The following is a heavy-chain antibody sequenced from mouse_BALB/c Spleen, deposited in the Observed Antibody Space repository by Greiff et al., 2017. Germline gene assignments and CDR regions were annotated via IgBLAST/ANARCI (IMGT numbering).Heavy chain of an antibody. J-gene: IGHJ2*01. V-gene: IGHV14-3*02. CDR2: IDPANGNT. Sequence: VRLKESGAELVKPGASVKLSCTASGFNIKDTYMHWVKQRPEQGLEWIGRIDPANGNTKYDPKFQGKATITADTSSNTAYLQLSSLTSEDTAVYYCARRVYGNLDYWGQGTTLTVSS. CDR3: ARRVYGNLDY. CDR1: GFNIKDTY. D-gene: IGHD2-1*01.